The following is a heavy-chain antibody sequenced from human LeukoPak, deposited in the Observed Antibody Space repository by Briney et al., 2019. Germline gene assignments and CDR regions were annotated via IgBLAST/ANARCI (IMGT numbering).Heavy chain of an antibody. V-gene: IGHV6-1*01. D-gene: IGHD4-17*01. CDR3: ARELGAFDT. Sequence: SQTLSLTCAISGDSVSSNSPAWNWIRQSPSRGLEWLGRTYYRSKWYNDYAVSVKSRITINPDTSNNQLSLQLNSMTPEDTAVYYCARELGAFDTWGQGTLVTVSS. J-gene: IGHJ5*02. CDR2: TYYRSKWYN. CDR1: GDSVSSNSPA.